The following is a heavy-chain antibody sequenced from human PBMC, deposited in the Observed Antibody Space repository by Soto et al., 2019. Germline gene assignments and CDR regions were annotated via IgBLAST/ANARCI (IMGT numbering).Heavy chain of an antibody. CDR2: INPNSGGT. CDR1: GYTFTGYY. J-gene: IGHJ5*02. D-gene: IGHD3-22*01. Sequence: QVPLVQSGAEVKKPGASVKVSCKASGYTFTGYYMHWVRQAPGQGLEWMGWINPNSGGTNYAQKFQGRVTMTRDTSISTAYMELSRLRSDDTAVYYCARANGYYYDSSGYYYYAFDPWGQGTLVTVSS. V-gene: IGHV1-2*02. CDR3: ARANGYYYDSSGYYYYAFDP.